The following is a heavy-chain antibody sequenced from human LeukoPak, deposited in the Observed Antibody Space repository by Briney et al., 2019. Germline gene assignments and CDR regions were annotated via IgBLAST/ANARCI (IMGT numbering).Heavy chain of an antibody. D-gene: IGHD1-26*01. Sequence: SETLSLTCTVSGGSISSSGYYWGWIRQPPGKGLEWIASIYYSGSTYYNPSLESRVTISVDTSKNQLSLKLSSLTAADTAVYYCARHEYSGSYYGLSWFDPWRQGTLVTVSS. CDR2: IYYSGST. J-gene: IGHJ5*02. CDR1: GGSISSSGYY. V-gene: IGHV4-39*01. CDR3: ARHEYSGSYYGLSWFDP.